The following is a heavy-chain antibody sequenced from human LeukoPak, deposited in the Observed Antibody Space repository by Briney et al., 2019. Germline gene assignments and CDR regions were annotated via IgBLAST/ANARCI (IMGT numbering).Heavy chain of an antibody. J-gene: IGHJ4*02. CDR2: IKQDGSEK. D-gene: IGHD5-18*01. CDR1: GFTFSSYW. Sequence: GGSLTLSCAASGFTFSSYWMSWVRQAPGKGLEWVANIKQDGSEKYYVDSVKGRFTISRDNAKNSLYLQMNSLRAEDTAVYYCARYGDTAMVHFDYWGQGTLVTVSS. CDR3: ARYGDTAMVHFDY. V-gene: IGHV3-7*05.